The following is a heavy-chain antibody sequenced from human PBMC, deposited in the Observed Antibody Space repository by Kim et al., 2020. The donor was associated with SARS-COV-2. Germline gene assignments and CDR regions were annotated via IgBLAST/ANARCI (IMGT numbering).Heavy chain of an antibody. V-gene: IGHV3-11*06. D-gene: IGHD1-26*01. J-gene: IGHJ3*02. CDR3: ARDRGGAQYGAFDI. Sequence: AASVKGRFDIHRDNAKNSLNLQMTSLGAEDPAVYYCARDRGGAQYGAFDIWGQGTMVTVSA.